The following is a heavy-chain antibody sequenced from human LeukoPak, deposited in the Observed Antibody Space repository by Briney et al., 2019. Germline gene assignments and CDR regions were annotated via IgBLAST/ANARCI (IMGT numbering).Heavy chain of an antibody. CDR1: GFTFSSYG. Sequence: GGSLRLSCAASGFTFSSYGMHWVRQAPGKGLEWVAFIRYDGSNKYYADSVKGRFTISRDNSKNTLYLQMNSLRAEDTAVYYCAKTSQPSGLYYYYYMDVWGKGTTVTISS. D-gene: IGHD3-10*01. CDR2: IRYDGSNK. CDR3: AKTSQPSGLYYYYYMDV. J-gene: IGHJ6*03. V-gene: IGHV3-30*02.